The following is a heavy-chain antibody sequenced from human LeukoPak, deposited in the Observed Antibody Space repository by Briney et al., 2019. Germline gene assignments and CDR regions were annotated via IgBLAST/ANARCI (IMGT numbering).Heavy chain of an antibody. Sequence: SETLSLTCTVSGGSISSYYWSWIRQPPGKGLEWIGYIYHSGTTYYSPSLKSRVTISVDTSKNQFSLKLSSVTAADTAVYYCARDSRDGYSHFDSWGQGTLVTVSS. CDR3: ARDSRDGYSHFDS. J-gene: IGHJ4*02. D-gene: IGHD5-24*01. CDR2: IYHSGTT. CDR1: GGSISSYY. V-gene: IGHV4-59*12.